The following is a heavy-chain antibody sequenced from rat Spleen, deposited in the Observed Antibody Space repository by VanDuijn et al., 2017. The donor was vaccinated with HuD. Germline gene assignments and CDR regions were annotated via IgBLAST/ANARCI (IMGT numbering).Heavy chain of an antibody. CDR3: TRGGKSVRD. D-gene: IGHD1-11*01. CDR2: ISTGGGST. Sequence: EVQLVESGGGLVQPGRSLELSCVASGFTFSNYWMTWIRQAPGKGLEWVASISTGGGSTYYRESVKGRFTISRDNAKSTLYLQMDSLRSEDTATYYCTRGGKSVRDWGQGVMVTVSS. V-gene: IGHV5-31*01. CDR1: GFTFSNYW. J-gene: IGHJ2*01.